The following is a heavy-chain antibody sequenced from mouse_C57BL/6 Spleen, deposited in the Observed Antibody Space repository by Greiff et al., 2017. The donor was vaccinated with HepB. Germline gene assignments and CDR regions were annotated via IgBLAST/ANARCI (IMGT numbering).Heavy chain of an antibody. J-gene: IGHJ4*01. CDR1: GYTFTDYE. D-gene: IGHD2-2*01. CDR2: IDPETGGT. Sequence: QVQLQQSGAELVRPGASVTLSCKASGYTFTDYEMHWVKQTPVHGLEWIGAIDPETGGTAYNQKFKGKAILTADKSSSTAYMELRSLTSEDSAVYYCTRRGLSAMDYWGQGTSVTVSS. V-gene: IGHV1-15*01. CDR3: TRRGLSAMDY.